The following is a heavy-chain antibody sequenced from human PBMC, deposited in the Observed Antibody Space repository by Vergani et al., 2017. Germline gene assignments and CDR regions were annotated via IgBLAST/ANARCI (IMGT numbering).Heavy chain of an antibody. J-gene: IGHJ4*02. D-gene: IGHD3-3*01. CDR1: GYSFSSYD. CDR2: MNPNSGTT. CDR3: ARHGGYYDPGDY. V-gene: IGHV1-8*01. Sequence: QVQLVQSGAEVKKPGASVKVSCRASGYSFSSYDISWVRQATGQGLEWMGWMNPNSGTTGYAQKFQGRVTMTRNTSINTAYMELSRLSFEDAAVYYCARHGGYYDPGDYWGQGTLVTVSS.